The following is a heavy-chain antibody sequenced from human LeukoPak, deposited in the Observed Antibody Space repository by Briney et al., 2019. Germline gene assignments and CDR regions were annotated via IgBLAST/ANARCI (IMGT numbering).Heavy chain of an antibody. J-gene: IGHJ6*03. Sequence: PGGSLRLSCAASGFTFSSYEMNWVRQAPGKGQEWVSYISSSGSTIYYADSVKGRFTISRDNAKNSLYLQMNSLRAEDTAVYYCARAPYTIFGAMDVWGKGTTVTVSS. CDR1: GFTFSSYE. CDR2: ISSSGSTI. D-gene: IGHD3-3*01. V-gene: IGHV3-48*03. CDR3: ARAPYTIFGAMDV.